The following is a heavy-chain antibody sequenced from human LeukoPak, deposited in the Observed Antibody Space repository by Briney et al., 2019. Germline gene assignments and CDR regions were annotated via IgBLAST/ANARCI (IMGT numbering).Heavy chain of an antibody. D-gene: IGHD3-3*01. CDR3: ARVATPGFTIFGVVGWFDP. CDR1: GGSISSGDYY. V-gene: IGHV4-30-4*08. Sequence: PSETLSLTCTVSGGSISSGDYYWSWIRQPPGKGLEWIGYIYYSGSTYYNPSLKSRVTISVDSSKNQFSLKLSSVTAADTAVYYCARVATPGFTIFGVVGWFDPWGQRTLVTVSS. CDR2: IYYSGST. J-gene: IGHJ5*02.